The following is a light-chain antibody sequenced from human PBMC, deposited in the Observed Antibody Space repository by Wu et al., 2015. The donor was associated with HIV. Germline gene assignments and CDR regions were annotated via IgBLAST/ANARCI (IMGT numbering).Light chain of an antibody. J-gene: IGKJ1*01. CDR1: QSVNSN. CDR3: QQYYNWRT. V-gene: IGKV3-15*01. Sequence: EIVLTQSPGTLSLSPGERATLSCRASQSVNSNLVWYQQRPGQAPRLLIYGASTRATDIPARFSGSGSGTEFTLTISSMQSEDFAIYYCQQYYNWRTFGQGTKVEVK. CDR2: GAS.